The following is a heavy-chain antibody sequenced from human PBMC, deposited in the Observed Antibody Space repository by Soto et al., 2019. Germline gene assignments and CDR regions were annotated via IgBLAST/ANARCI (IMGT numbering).Heavy chain of an antibody. CDR1: GFTFSNYA. CDR2: ISGSGGRA. V-gene: IGHV3-23*01. D-gene: IGHD3-16*01. Sequence: EVQLLESGGGLVQPGGSLRLSCAASGFTFSNYAMTWVRQGPGKGLEWVSGISGSGGRAYYADSVKGRFTISRDNSKSTLYLQMNSLRAEDTAVYYCAKAYFVWSSEQPYYFDYWGQGNLVTVSS. CDR3: AKAYFVWSSEQPYYFDY. J-gene: IGHJ4*02.